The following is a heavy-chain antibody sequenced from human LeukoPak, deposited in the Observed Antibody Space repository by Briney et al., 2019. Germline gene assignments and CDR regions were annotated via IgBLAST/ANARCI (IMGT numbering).Heavy chain of an antibody. CDR1: GGSIRSLGYS. CDR2: MYYTRTT. Sequence: SETLSLTCSVSGGSIRSLGYSWGWIRQPPGKGLEWIANMYYTRTTYYNPSLNSRITMSVNTSKNQFSLNLTSVTAADTDLLYCARSASAYAGPGSSAPWGQGTLVTVSS. D-gene: IGHD5-12*01. V-gene: IGHV4-39*07. CDR3: ARSASAYAGPGSSAP. J-gene: IGHJ5*02.